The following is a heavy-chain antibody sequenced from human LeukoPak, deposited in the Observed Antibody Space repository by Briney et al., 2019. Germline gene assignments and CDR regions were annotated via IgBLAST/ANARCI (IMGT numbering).Heavy chain of an antibody. CDR1: GYTFTGYY. V-gene: IGHV1-2*02. Sequence: ASVKVSCKASGYTFTGYYMHWVRQAPGQGLEWMGWINPNSGGTNYAQKFQGRVTMTRDTSISTAYMELRSLRSDDTAVYYCARDHYYGSGTQGFDPWGQGTLVTVSS. D-gene: IGHD3-10*01. J-gene: IGHJ5*02. CDR3: ARDHYYGSGTQGFDP. CDR2: INPNSGGT.